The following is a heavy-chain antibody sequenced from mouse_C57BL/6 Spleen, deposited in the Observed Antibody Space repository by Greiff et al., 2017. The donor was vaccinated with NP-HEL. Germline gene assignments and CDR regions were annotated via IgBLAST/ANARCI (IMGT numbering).Heavy chain of an antibody. CDR2: IDPSDSYT. D-gene: IGHD2-1*01. CDR3: ARPYGKGYYFDY. Sequence: QVQLQQPGAELVMPGASVKLSCKASGYTFTSYWMHWVKQRPGQGLEWIGEIDPSDSYTNYTPKFKGKATLTVDKSSSTAYMQLSSLTSEDSAVYYCARPYGKGYYFDYWGQGTTLTVSS. V-gene: IGHV1-69*01. J-gene: IGHJ2*01. CDR1: GYTFTSYW.